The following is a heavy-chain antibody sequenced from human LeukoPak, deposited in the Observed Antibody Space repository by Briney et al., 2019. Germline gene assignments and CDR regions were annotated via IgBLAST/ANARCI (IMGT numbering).Heavy chain of an antibody. V-gene: IGHV3-64D*06. CDR2: ISSNGATT. Sequence: GGSLRLSCSASGFTFNRFYLHWVRQAPGKGLEFVSHISSNGATTYYADSVKGRFTISRDNSKNTLYLQMSSLRADDTAVYYCATDYGSGVCYLTYWGQGTLVTVSS. J-gene: IGHJ4*02. D-gene: IGHD3-22*01. CDR3: ATDYGSGVCYLTY. CDR1: GFTFNRFY.